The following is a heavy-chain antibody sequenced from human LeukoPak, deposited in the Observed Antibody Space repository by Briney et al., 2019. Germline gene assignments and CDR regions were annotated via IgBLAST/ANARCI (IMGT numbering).Heavy chain of an antibody. CDR1: GSPFSIQN. Sequence: GVPLTLSCAVSGSPFSIQNMNCPRHAPGKAPEGLLYYSTSGDTIYYTDSVKGRFTISRDNAKNSLYLEMNSLRAEDTAVYSCVTDWPVWWGQGALVTVSS. J-gene: IGHJ4*02. CDR2: YSTSGDTI. V-gene: IGHV3-48*01. CDR3: VTDWPVW. D-gene: IGHD3-16*01.